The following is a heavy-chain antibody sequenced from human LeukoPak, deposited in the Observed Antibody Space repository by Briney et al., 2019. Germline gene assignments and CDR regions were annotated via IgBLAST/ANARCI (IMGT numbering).Heavy chain of an antibody. CDR3: ARAGYDSSGYSTYYFDY. J-gene: IGHJ4*02. V-gene: IGHV4-31*03. Sequence: SETLSLTCTVSGGSISSGGYYWSWIRQHPGKGLEWIGYFYYSGSTYYNPSLKSRVTISIDTSKNQFSLKLSSVTAADTAVYYCARAGYDSSGYSTYYFDYWGQGTLVTVSS. D-gene: IGHD3-22*01. CDR1: GGSISSGGYY. CDR2: FYYSGST.